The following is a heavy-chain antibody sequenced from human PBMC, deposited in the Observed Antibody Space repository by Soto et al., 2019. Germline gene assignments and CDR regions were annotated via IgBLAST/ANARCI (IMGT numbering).Heavy chain of an antibody. CDR1: GGSISSSSYY. CDR2: IYYSGST. CDR3: ARHSGCSSTSCYAGRPRWFDP. D-gene: IGHD2-2*01. Sequence: SETLSLTCTVSGGSISSSSYYWGWIRQPPGKGLEWIGSIYYSGSTYYNPSLKSRVTISVDTSKNQFSLKLSSVTAADTAVYYCARHSGCSSTSCYAGRPRWFDPWGQGTLVTVSS. J-gene: IGHJ5*02. V-gene: IGHV4-39*01.